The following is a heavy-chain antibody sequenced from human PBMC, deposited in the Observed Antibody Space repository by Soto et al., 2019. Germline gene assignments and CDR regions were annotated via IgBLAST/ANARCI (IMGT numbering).Heavy chain of an antibody. CDR1: GFTVSSNY. Sequence: GGSLRLSCAASGFTVSSNYMSWVRQAPGKGLEWVSVIYSGGSTYYADSVKGRFTISRDNSKNTLYLQMNSLRAEDTAVYYCARGHWSGYSTIIYYYYYMDVWGKGTTVTVSS. J-gene: IGHJ6*03. CDR3: ARGHWSGYSTIIYYYYYMDV. D-gene: IGHD3-3*01. CDR2: IYSGGST. V-gene: IGHV3-66*01.